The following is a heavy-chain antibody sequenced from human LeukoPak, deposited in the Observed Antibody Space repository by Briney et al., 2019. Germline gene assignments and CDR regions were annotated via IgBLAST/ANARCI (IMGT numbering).Heavy chain of an antibody. D-gene: IGHD3-10*01. CDR3: AKDGDSDIGYYYGSGSYYKEGSSYGMDV. CDR2: ISYDGSNK. V-gene: IGHV3-30*18. J-gene: IGHJ6*04. CDR1: GFTFGSYG. Sequence: PGRSLRLSCAASGFTFGSYGMHWVRQAPGKGLEWVAVISYDGSNKYYADSVKGRFTISRDNSKNTLYLQMNSLRAEDTAVYYCAKDGDSDIGYYYGSGSYYKEGSSYGMDVWGKGTTVTVSS.